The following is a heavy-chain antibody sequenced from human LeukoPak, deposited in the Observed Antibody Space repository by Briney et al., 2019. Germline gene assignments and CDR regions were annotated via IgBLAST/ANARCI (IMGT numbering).Heavy chain of an antibody. D-gene: IGHD3-16*01. Sequence: ASVKVSCKASGYTFTGYYIHWVRQAPGQGLEWMGRINPNTGGTNYAQKFQGRVTMTRDTSISTAYMELSRLRSDDTAVHYCARDPGEMESYWYSDLWGRGTLVTVSS. V-gene: IGHV1-2*06. CDR1: GYTFTGYY. CDR2: INPNTGGT. CDR3: ARDPGEMESYWYSDL. J-gene: IGHJ2*01.